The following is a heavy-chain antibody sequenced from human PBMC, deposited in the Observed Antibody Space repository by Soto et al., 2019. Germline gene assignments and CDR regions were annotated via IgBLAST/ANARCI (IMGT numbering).Heavy chain of an antibody. CDR3: ARWDGYADL. D-gene: IGHD5-12*01. CDR1: GFSIDTYS. J-gene: IGHJ4*01. CDR2: ISVSGDKT. Sequence: EVQLLESGGGLVQPGGSLRLSCAVSGFSIDTYSFAWVRHTPAKGLQWVSGISVSGDKTFYIDSVQGRFTISRDISKNTLSLQMHNLRVEDSAIYFCARWDGYADLWGRGTLVTVSS. V-gene: IGHV3-23*01.